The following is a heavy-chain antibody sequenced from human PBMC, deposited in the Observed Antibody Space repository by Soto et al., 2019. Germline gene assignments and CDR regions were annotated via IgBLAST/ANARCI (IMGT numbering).Heavy chain of an antibody. J-gene: IGHJ4*02. CDR3: AYRRGTGDPGPFDY. CDR1: GLSLSTSGVG. V-gene: IGHV2-5*02. CDR2: IYWDDDK. Sequence: SGPTLVNPTQTLTLTCTVSGLSLSTSGVGVGWIRQPPGKALEWLALIYWDDDKRYSPSLKSRLTITKDTSKNQVVLTMTNMDPVDTATYYCAYRRGTGDPGPFDYWGQGSAVTVSS. D-gene: IGHD1-1*01.